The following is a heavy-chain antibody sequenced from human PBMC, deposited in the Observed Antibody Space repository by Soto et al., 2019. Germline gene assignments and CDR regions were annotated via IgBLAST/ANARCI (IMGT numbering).Heavy chain of an antibody. CDR3: ARGTTTSAFSAMDV. D-gene: IGHD1-1*01. Sequence: QVQLVESGGGVVQPGRSLRLSCAASGFTFSNNAMDWVRQAPGKGLEWVAVISYDGSNKYIAGSVKGRFTISRDNSKSPLFLQMNSLRAEDTAVYYCARGTTTSAFSAMDVWGRGTTVNVSS. J-gene: IGHJ6*02. CDR2: ISYDGSNK. CDR1: GFTFSNNA. V-gene: IGHV3-30-3*01.